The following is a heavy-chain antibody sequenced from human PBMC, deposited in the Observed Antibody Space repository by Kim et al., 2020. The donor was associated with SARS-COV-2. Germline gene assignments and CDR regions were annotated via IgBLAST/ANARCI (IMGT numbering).Heavy chain of an antibody. Sequence: GGSLRLSCAASGFTFSNAGWSWVRQAPGKGLEWVCLIKSNTGGGTTDYAAPVKGRFTISRADYKHTPHLQRHSLATEATAEYYCITAYYSRSFGEYRCY. CDR2: IKSNTGGGTT. D-gene: IGHD3-10*01. J-gene: IGHJ4*03. CDR1: GFTFSNAG. CDR3: ITAYYSRSFGEYRCY. V-gene: IGHV3-15*01.